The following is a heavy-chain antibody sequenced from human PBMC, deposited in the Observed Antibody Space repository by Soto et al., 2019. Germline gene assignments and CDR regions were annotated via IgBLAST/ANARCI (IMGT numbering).Heavy chain of an antibody. Sequence: QVQLQQSGPGLVRPSQTLSLTCAISGDSVSSNSAAWNWIRQSPSRGLEWLGRTYYRSRWYNDYAVSVRTRITLNPDTSKNQFSLHLNSVTPEDTAVYYCAGTXSLQWYYMDVWDKGTTVTVSS. V-gene: IGHV6-1*01. D-gene: IGHD1-7*01. CDR3: AGTXSLQWYYMDV. J-gene: IGHJ6*03. CDR2: TYYRSRWYN. CDR1: GDSVSSNSAA.